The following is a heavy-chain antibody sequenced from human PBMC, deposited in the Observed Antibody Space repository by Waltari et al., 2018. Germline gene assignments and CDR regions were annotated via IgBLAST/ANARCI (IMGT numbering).Heavy chain of an antibody. V-gene: IGHV3-48*03. CDR2: IVPTGYDK. CDR3: VRSLYINYGSPGFEE. CDR1: GFTFGGHN. J-gene: IGHJ3*01. Sequence: GGHLVPPGGSLRLSCGGPGFTFGGHNINWVRQTPENGVGWISHIVPTGYDKLYAASVRCRFTISRDSAKSVFLEMSRLRAEDTGVYYCVRSLYINYGSPGFEEWGPGTMVTVS. D-gene: IGHD3-16*01.